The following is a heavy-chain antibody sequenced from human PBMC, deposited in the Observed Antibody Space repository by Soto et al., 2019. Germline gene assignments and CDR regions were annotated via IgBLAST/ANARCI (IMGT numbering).Heavy chain of an antibody. V-gene: IGHV1-18*01. CDR1: GYTFTSYG. D-gene: IGHD2-15*01. J-gene: IGHJ5*02. CDR3: ARDQFEYCSGGSCSWFDP. Sequence: SVKVSCKASGYTFTSYGISWVRQAPGQGLEWMGWISAYNGNTNYAQKLQGRVTMTTDTSTSTAYMELRSLRSDDTAVYYCARDQFEYCSGGSCSWFDPWGQGTLVTVSS. CDR2: ISAYNGNT.